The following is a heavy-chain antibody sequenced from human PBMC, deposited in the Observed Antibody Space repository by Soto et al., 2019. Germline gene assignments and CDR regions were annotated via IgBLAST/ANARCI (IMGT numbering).Heavy chain of an antibody. V-gene: IGHV3-74*01. D-gene: IGHD2-2*01. CDR2: INSDGSST. J-gene: IGHJ6*02. Sequence: GGSLRLSCAASGFTFSSYWMHWVRQAPGKGLVWVSRINSDGSSTSYADSVKGRFTISRDNAKNTLYLQMNSLRAEDTAVYYCARGEPDIVVVPAADYYGMDVWGQGTTVTVSS. CDR3: ARGEPDIVVVPAADYYGMDV. CDR1: GFTFSSYW.